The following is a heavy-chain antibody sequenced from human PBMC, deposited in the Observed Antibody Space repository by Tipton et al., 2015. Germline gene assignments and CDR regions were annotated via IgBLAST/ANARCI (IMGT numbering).Heavy chain of an antibody. Sequence: TLSLTCAVSGGSISSSNWWSWVRQPPGKGLEWIGEIYHSGSTNYNPSLKSRVTISVDKSKNQFSLMLRSVTAADTAVYYCARARGRHGGLFDSWGQGTLVTVSS. CDR3: ARARGRHGGLFDS. CDR1: GGSISSSNW. CDR2: IYHSGST. J-gene: IGHJ4*02. D-gene: IGHD4-23*01. V-gene: IGHV4-4*02.